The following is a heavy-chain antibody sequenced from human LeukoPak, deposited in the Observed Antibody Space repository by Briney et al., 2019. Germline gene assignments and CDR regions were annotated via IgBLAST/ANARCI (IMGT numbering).Heavy chain of an antibody. CDR3: AKAEGDYGDYLYFQH. V-gene: IGHV3-30*18. J-gene: IGHJ1*01. D-gene: IGHD4-17*01. CDR2: ISYDGSNK. Sequence: PGGSLRLSCAASGFTFSCYGMHWVRQAPGKGLEWVAVISYDGSNKYYADSVKGRFTISRDNSKNTLYLQMNSLRAEDTAVYYCAKAEGDYGDYLYFQHWGQGTLVTVSS. CDR1: GFTFSCYG.